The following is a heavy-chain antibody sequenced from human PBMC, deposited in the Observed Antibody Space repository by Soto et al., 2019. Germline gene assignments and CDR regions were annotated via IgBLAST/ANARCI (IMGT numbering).Heavy chain of an antibody. CDR1: GGSISSYY. CDR2: IYYSGST. CDR3: ARDAGIAAAGINWFDP. Sequence: SETLSLTCSVSGGSISSYYWSWIRQPPGKGLEWIGYIYYSGSTNYNPSLKSRVTISVDTSKNQFSLKLSSVTAADTAVYYCARDAGIAAAGINWFDPWGQGTLVTVSS. V-gene: IGHV4-59*01. J-gene: IGHJ5*02. D-gene: IGHD6-13*01.